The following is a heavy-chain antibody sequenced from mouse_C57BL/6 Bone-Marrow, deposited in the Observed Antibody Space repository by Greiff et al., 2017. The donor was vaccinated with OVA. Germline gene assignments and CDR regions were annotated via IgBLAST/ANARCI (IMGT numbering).Heavy chain of an antibody. J-gene: IGHJ2*01. CDR3: TTYDDYDDFDY. D-gene: IGHD2-4*01. V-gene: IGHV14-4*01. CDR2: IDPENGDT. Sequence: VQLQQSGAELVRPGASVKLSCTASGFNIKDDYMHWVKQRPEQGLEWIGWIDPENGDTEYASKFQGKATIPADTSSNTAYLQLSSLTSEDTAVYCCTTYDDYDDFDYWGQGTTLTVSS. CDR1: GFNIKDDY.